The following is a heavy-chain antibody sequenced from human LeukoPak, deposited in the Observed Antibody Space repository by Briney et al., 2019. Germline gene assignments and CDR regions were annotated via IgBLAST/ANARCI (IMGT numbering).Heavy chain of an antibody. CDR2: IYYSGST. J-gene: IGHJ3*02. Sequence: SETLSLTCIVSGGSISSYYWSWIRQPPGKGLEWIGYIYYSGSTNYNPSLKSRVTISVDTSKNQFSLKLSSVTAADTAVYYCAGAIFDAFDIWGQGTMVTVSS. D-gene: IGHD3-3*02. V-gene: IGHV4-59*08. CDR1: GGSISSYY. CDR3: AGAIFDAFDI.